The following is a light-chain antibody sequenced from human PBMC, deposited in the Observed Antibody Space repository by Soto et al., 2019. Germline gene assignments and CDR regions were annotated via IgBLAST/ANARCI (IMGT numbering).Light chain of an antibody. CDR3: LQRSNWPIT. J-gene: IGKJ5*01. CDR2: DAS. V-gene: IGKV3-11*01. CDR1: QSVSSY. Sequence: EIVLTQSPATLSLSPGERATLSCRASQSVSSYLAWYQQKPGQAPRLLIYDASNRATGIPARFSGSGSGTDFTLTISSLEAEDVAVYYCLQRSNWPITFGQGTRLEIK.